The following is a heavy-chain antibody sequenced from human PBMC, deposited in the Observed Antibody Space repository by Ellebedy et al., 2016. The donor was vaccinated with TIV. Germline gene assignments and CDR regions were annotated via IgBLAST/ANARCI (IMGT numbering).Heavy chain of an antibody. CDR3: AREDSTSGNLQH. J-gene: IGHJ1*01. CDR2: IRSNTYGGTT. Sequence: PGGSLRLSCAASGFIFDDYALSWFRQAPGKGLEWVAFIRSNTYGGTTYAAPVKGRFTISRDDSKSITYLQMNSLKTEDTAVYYCAREDSTSGNLQHWGQGTLVTVSS. CDR1: GFIFDDYA. V-gene: IGHV3-49*03. D-gene: IGHD2-2*01.